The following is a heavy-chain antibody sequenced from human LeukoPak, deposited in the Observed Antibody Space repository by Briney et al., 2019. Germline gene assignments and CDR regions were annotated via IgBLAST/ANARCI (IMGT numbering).Heavy chain of an antibody. CDR3: ARTPRMNAYDSSGYYYDAFDI. V-gene: IGHV4-4*07. CDR1: GGSISSYY. D-gene: IGHD3-22*01. J-gene: IGHJ3*02. Sequence: SETLSLTCTVSGGSISSYYWSWIRQPAGKGLEWIGRIYTSGSTNYNPSLKSRVTMSVDTSKNQFSLKLSSVTAADTAVYYCARTPRMNAYDSSGYYYDAFDIWGQGTMVTFSS. CDR2: IYTSGST.